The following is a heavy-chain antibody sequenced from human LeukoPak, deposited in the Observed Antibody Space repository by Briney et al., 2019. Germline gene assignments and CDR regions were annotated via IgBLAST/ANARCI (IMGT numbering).Heavy chain of an antibody. J-gene: IGHJ3*02. CDR1: GFIFSDYS. CDR2: IIGSSSSI. CDR3: ARELVQEGGGFDI. V-gene: IGHV3-21*01. Sequence: GGSLRLSCAASGFIFSDYSMSWVRQAPGKGLEWVSSIIGSSSSIYYADSVKGRFTISRDNAKNSLYLQMNSLRAEDTAVYYCARELVQEGGGFDIWGQGTMVTVSS. D-gene: IGHD6-13*01.